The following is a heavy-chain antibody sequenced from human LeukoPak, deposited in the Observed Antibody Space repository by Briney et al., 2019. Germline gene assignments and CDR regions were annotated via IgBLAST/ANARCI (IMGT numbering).Heavy chain of an antibody. J-gene: IGHJ1*01. CDR2: ISSSSSYI. V-gene: IGHV3-21*01. CDR3: ASSSWSSEYFHY. CDR1: GFTFSSYS. Sequence: GGSLRLSCAASGFTFSSYSMNWVRQAPGKGLEWVSSISSSSSYIYYADSVKGRFTISRDNSKNTLYLQLNSLRAEDTAVYFCASSSWSSEYFHYWGQGTLVTVSS. D-gene: IGHD6-13*01.